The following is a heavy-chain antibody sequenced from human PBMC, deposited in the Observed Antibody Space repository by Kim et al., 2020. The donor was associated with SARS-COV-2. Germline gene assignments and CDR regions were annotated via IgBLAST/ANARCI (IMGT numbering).Heavy chain of an antibody. D-gene: IGHD6-25*01. Sequence: GGSLRLSCAASGFTFSDSVMHWVRQAPGKGLEWVALIWFDGTIRNYADSVKGRFTVSRDNSKNTLYLQMNSLRVEDTALYYCAREDPQERLGEGGFDQWGQGTLVSVSS. J-gene: IGHJ4*02. V-gene: IGHV3-33*01. CDR3: AREDPQERLGEGGFDQ. CDR2: IWFDGTIR. CDR1: GFTFSDSV.